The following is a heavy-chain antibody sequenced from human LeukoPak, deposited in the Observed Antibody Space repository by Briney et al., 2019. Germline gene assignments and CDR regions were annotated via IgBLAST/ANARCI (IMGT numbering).Heavy chain of an antibody. CDR1: GGTFSRYA. J-gene: IGHJ4*02. D-gene: IGHD6-19*01. CDR2: IIPIFGTA. CDR3: ARGSGWFAGPDY. V-gene: IGHV1-69*05. Sequence: SVKVSCKASGGTFSRYAISWVRQAPGQGPEWMGGIIPIFGTANYAQKFQGRVTITTDESTSTAYMELSSLRSEDTAVYYCARGSGWFAGPDYWGQGTLVTVSS.